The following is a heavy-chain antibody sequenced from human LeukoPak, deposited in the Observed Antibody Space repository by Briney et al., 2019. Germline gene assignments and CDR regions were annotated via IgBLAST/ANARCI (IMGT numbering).Heavy chain of an antibody. CDR1: GFTFSSYA. J-gene: IGHJ3*02. Sequence: GGSLRLSCAASGFTFSSYAMSWVRQAPGNGLEWVSAISGSGGSTYYADSVKGRFTISRDNSKNTLYLQMNSLRAEDTAVYYCAKIYDSSGWRGAFDIWGQGTMVTVSS. CDR3: AKIYDSSGWRGAFDI. CDR2: ISGSGGST. V-gene: IGHV3-23*01. D-gene: IGHD3-22*01.